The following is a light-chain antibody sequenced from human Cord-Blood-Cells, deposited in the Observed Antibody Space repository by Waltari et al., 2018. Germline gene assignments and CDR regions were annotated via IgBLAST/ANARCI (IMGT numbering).Light chain of an antibody. CDR1: SSDVGSDNL. Sequence: QSALTQPASVSGSPGQSITISCTGTSSDVGSDNLVSWYQQHPGKAPKLMIYEGSKRPSGVSNPFSGSESGNTASLTISGLQAEDEADYYCCSYAGSSTWVFGGGTKLTVL. V-gene: IGLV2-23*01. J-gene: IGLJ3*02. CDR3: CSYAGSSTWV. CDR2: EGS.